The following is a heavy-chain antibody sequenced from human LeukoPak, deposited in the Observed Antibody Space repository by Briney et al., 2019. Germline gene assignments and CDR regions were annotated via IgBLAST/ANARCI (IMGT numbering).Heavy chain of an antibody. CDR2: IYYSGST. V-gene: IGHV4-59*08. Sequence: SETLSLTCTVSGDSISSYYWSWIRQPPGKGLEWIGYIYYSGSTNYNPSLKSRVTISVDTSKNQFSLKLTSVTAADTAIYYCARGVGSSWTYYYYYGMDVWGQGTTVTVSS. J-gene: IGHJ6*02. CDR3: ARGVGSSWTYYYYYGMDV. CDR1: GDSISSYY. D-gene: IGHD6-13*01.